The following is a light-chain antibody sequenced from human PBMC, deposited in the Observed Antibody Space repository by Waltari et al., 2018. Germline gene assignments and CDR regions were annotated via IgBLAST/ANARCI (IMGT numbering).Light chain of an antibody. Sequence: EVVLTQSPGTLSLSPGETATISCRASQSIGKYLVWYQQRPGQAPRLLIYAASTRATGIPDRFSGSGYGTDFSLTISRLEPEDFAVYYCQNHERLPATFGQGTKVEIK. CDR3: QNHERLPAT. J-gene: IGKJ1*01. V-gene: IGKV3-20*01. CDR2: AAS. CDR1: QSIGKY.